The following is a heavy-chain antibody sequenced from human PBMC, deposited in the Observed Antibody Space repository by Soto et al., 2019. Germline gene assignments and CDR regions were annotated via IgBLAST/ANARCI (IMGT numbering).Heavy chain of an antibody. CDR3: ARGRRYDFWSGYYRRNWFDP. D-gene: IGHD3-3*01. CDR2: IYYSGST. Sequence: SETLFLTCTVSGGSISSSSYYWGWIRQPPGKGLEWIGSIYYSGSTYYNPSLKSRVTKSVDTSKNQFSLKLSSVTAADTAVYYCARGRRYDFWSGYYRRNWFDPWGQGTLVTVSS. CDR1: GGSISSSSYY. V-gene: IGHV4-39*01. J-gene: IGHJ5*02.